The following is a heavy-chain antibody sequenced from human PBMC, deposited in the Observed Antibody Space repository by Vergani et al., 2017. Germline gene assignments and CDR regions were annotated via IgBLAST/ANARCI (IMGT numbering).Heavy chain of an antibody. V-gene: IGHV4-39*01. CDR3: ARHVMLPEDSSGFKFDMDV. CDR2: IYYSGST. J-gene: IGHJ6*03. Sequence: QLQLQESGPGLVKPSETLSLTCTVSGGSISSSSYYWGWIRQPPGKGLEWIGSIYYSGSTYYNPSLKSRVTISVDTSKNQFSLKLSSVTAADTAVYYCARHVMLPEDSSGFKFDMDVWGKGTTVTVSS. D-gene: IGHD3-22*01. CDR1: GGSISSSSYY.